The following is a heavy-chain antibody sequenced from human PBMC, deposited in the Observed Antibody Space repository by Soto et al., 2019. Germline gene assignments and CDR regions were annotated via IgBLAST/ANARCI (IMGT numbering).Heavy chain of an antibody. D-gene: IGHD1-7*01. J-gene: IGHJ4*02. CDR3: ARETASGTTNLDY. CDR1: GFTFSSYS. V-gene: IGHV3-21*01. Sequence: GGSLRLSCAASGFTFSSYSMNWVRQAPGKGLEWASSITSSSAFLYYADSLKGRFTISRDNARNSLYLQMHSLRAEDTAVYYCARETASGTTNLDYWGQGTLVTVSS. CDR2: ITSSSAFL.